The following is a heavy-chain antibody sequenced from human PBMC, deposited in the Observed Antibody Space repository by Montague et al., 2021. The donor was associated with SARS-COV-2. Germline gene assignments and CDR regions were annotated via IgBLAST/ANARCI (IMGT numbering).Heavy chain of an antibody. D-gene: IGHD5-12*01. CDR2: IYWDDDK. CDR1: GFSLRTSGVG. J-gene: IGHJ5*02. V-gene: IGHV2-5*02. CDR3: AHREEDNNGYSWFDP. Sequence: PALGKPTQTLTLTCSFSGFSLRTSGVGVGWIRQPPGKALEWLAVIYWDDDKRYSPSLKSRLTITKDTSKNQVVLTMTNMDPVDTATYYCAHREEDNNGYSWFDPWGQGTLVTVSS.